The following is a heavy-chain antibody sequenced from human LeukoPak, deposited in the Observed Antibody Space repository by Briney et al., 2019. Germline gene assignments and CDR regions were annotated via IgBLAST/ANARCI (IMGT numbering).Heavy chain of an antibody. Sequence: SETLSLTCAVYGGSFSGYYWSWICQPPGKGLEWIGEINHSGSTNYNPSLKSRVTISVDTSKNQSSLKLSSETAADTAVYYCARIGYSSGWYAANFDYWGQGTLVTVSS. CDR1: GGSFSGYY. CDR2: INHSGST. V-gene: IGHV4-34*01. D-gene: IGHD6-19*01. J-gene: IGHJ4*02. CDR3: ARIGYSSGWYAANFDY.